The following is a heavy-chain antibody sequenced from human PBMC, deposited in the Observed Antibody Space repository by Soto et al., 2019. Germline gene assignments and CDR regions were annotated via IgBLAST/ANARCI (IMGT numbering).Heavy chain of an antibody. CDR3: AREATVTTGWGLYLPN. V-gene: IGHV4-31*03. CDR2: VYYRGST. D-gene: IGHD4-17*01. Sequence: QVQLQESGPGLVKPSQTLSLTCTVSGGSISSGGYYWSWIRQHPGKGLELIGYVYYRGSTYYNPSLKSRVTVSGDTSKNRFSLKLSSVTAADTAVYYCAREATVTTGWGLYLPNWGQGTLVTVSS. J-gene: IGHJ4*02. CDR1: GGSISSGGYY.